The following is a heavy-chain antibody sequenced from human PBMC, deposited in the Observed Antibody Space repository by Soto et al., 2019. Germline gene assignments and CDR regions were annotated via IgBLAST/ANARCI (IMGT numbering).Heavy chain of an antibody. Sequence: SETLSLTCTASGGSISSGGYYWSWIRQHPGKGLEWIGYIYYSGSTYYNPSLKSRVTISVDTSKNQFSLKLSSGTAADTAVYYCAREGRGITIFGVVTGNWFDPWGQGTLVTVSS. CDR1: GGSISSGGYY. D-gene: IGHD3-3*01. J-gene: IGHJ5*02. CDR3: AREGRGITIFGVVTGNWFDP. V-gene: IGHV4-31*03. CDR2: IYYSGST.